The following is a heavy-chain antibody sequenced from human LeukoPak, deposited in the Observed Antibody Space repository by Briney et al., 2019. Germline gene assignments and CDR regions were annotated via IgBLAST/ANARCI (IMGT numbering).Heavy chain of an antibody. D-gene: IGHD1-1*01. CDR3: ARAPGTTGTTSFDY. J-gene: IGHJ4*02. CDR2: TYYRSKWYN. CDR1: GDSVSSNSAA. Sequence: SQTLSLTCAISGDSVSSNSAAWNWIRQSPSRGLEWLGRTYYRSKWYNDYAVSVKSRITIDPDTSKNQFSLQLNSVTPEDTAVYYCARAPGTTGTTSFDYWGQGTLVTVSS. V-gene: IGHV6-1*01.